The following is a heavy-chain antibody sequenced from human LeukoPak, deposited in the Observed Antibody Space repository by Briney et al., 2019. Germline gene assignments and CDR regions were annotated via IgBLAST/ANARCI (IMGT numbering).Heavy chain of an antibody. J-gene: IGHJ4*02. Sequence: GGSLRLSCAASGVTFSSYTMRWVRQAPGKGLEWGSGISDSGGSTVYGDSVKGGFTISRDNSKNTVYLQMNSLRAEDSAVYHCGAYSISWYDYWRQGSLVTVSS. CDR3: GAYSISWYDY. CDR2: ISDSGGST. D-gene: IGHD6-13*01. CDR1: GVTFSSYT. V-gene: IGHV3-23*01.